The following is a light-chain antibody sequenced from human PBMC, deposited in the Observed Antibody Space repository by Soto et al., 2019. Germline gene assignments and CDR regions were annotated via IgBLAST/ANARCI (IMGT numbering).Light chain of an antibody. CDR3: KTWGTGYV. CDR1: SGHSSYA. V-gene: IGLV4-69*01. Sequence: QPVLTQSPSASASLGASVKLTCTLSSGHSSYAIAWHQQQPEKGPRYLMKLNSDGSHSKGDGIPDRFSGSSSGAERYLTISSLQSEDEADYYCKTWGTGYVFGTGTKVTVL. J-gene: IGLJ1*01. CDR2: LNSDGSH.